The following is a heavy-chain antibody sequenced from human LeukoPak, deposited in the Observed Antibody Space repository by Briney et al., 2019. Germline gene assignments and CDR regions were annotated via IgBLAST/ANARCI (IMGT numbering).Heavy chain of an antibody. V-gene: IGHV4-59*08. D-gene: IGHD1-26*01. CDR3: ARLRGALVAFDI. CDR1: GGSISSYY. CDR2: IYYSGST. Sequence: PSETLSLTCTVSGGSISSYYWSWIRQPPGKGREWIGYIYYSGSTNYNPSLKSRVTISVDTSKNQFSLKLSSVTAADTAVYYCARLRGALVAFDIWGQGTMVTVSS. J-gene: IGHJ3*02.